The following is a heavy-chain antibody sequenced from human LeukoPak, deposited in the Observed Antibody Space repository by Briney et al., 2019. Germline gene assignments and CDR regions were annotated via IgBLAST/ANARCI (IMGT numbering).Heavy chain of an antibody. CDR3: AKGGRTTIFGVVITHFDY. V-gene: IGHV3-53*01. CDR2: IYSGGST. D-gene: IGHD3-3*01. CDR1: GFTVSSNY. Sequence: GGSLRLSCAASGFTVSSNYMSWVRQAPGKGLEWVSVIYSGGSTYYADSVKGRFTISRDNSKNTLYLQMNSLRAEDTAVYYCAKGGRTTIFGVVITHFDYWGQGTLVTVSS. J-gene: IGHJ4*02.